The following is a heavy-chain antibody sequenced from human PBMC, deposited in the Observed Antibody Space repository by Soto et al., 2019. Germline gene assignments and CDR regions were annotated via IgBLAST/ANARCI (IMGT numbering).Heavy chain of an antibody. CDR2: IRANDESI. CDR1: GFEFRSYE. Sequence: RRLSCVASGFEFRSYEMNWVRQAPGKGLEWVSNIRANDESIYYADSVKGRVSVSRDNAKNSLFLEMNSLRVDDTAVYYCARETLRDAIDIWGQGTMVTVSS. V-gene: IGHV3-48*03. J-gene: IGHJ3*02. CDR3: ARETLRDAIDI.